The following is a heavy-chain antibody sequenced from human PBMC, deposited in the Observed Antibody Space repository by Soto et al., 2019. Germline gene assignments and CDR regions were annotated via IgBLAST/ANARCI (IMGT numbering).Heavy chain of an antibody. Sequence: QDQLVQSGGEVKKPGASVKVSCKASGYSFTNYGITWVRQAPGQGFVWMGWISAYNGDTNYAQKLQGRVTMTTDAATSTAYLELRSLRSDDTAVYYCARDRGVAPPVAGNTHYYYYMDGWGKGTTVTVSS. J-gene: IGHJ6*03. CDR3: ARDRGVAPPVAGNTHYYYYMDG. CDR1: GYSFTNYG. CDR2: ISAYNGDT. D-gene: IGHD6-19*01. V-gene: IGHV1-18*01.